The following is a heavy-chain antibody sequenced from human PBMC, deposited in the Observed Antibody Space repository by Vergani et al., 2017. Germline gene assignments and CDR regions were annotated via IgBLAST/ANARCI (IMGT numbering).Heavy chain of an antibody. V-gene: IGHV4-34*10. CDR2: IDHTGRP. J-gene: IGHJ6*03. Sequence: QVQLQESGPGLVKPSETLSLTCVVNGRSFTSYHWTWIRQSPGEGLEWVGDIDHTGRPDYNPSLKSRLTMSVDKSRNQFSLTLNSVTATDTAIYFCARVNTETNGHLYYYYYMDVWGQGTAVTVS. CDR1: GRSFTSYH. CDR3: ARVNTETNGHLYYYYYMDV. D-gene: IGHD4-11*01.